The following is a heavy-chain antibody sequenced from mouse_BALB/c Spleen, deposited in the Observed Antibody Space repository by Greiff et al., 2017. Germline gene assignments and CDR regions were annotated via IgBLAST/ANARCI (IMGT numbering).Heavy chain of an antibody. CDR3: ARNSSYYYGSSYEAMDY. Sequence: VQLKESGPGLVAPSQSLSITCTVSGFSLSRYSVHWVRQPPGKGLEWLGMIWGGGSTDYNSALKSRLSISKDNSKSQVFLKMNSLQTDDTAMYYCARNSSYYYGSSYEAMDYWGQGTSVTVSS. CDR2: IWGGGST. V-gene: IGHV2-6-4*01. D-gene: IGHD1-1*01. CDR1: GFSLSRYS. J-gene: IGHJ4*01.